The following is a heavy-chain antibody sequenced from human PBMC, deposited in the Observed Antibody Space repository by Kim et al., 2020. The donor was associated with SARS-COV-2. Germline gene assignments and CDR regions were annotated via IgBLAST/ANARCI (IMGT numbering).Heavy chain of an antibody. CDR2: IYYSGST. Sequence: SETLSLTCTVSGDSISGSSYYWDWIRQPPGKGLEWIGTIYYSGSTYCNPSLKSRVTISVDTSKNQFSLKLSSVTAADTAVYYCARDPRDTVVVPAAMTNWFDPWGQGTLVTVSS. D-gene: IGHD2-2*01. CDR3: ARDPRDTVVVPAAMTNWFDP. CDR1: GDSISGSSYY. J-gene: IGHJ5*02. V-gene: IGHV4-39*07.